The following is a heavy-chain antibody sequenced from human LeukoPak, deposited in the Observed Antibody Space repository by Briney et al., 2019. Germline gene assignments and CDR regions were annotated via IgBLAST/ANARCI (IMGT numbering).Heavy chain of an antibody. J-gene: IGHJ3*02. CDR1: GFTFSSYG. CDR2: IGYDGSNE. V-gene: IGHV3-33*01. CDR3: ARIHPEGMGI. Sequence: GGSLTLTCAASGFTFSSYGTQWVRQAPGRWLECLVVIGYDGSNESYAVSGKGRFTISRDNSKNTLYLQMNSLRVEDTAVYYCARIHPEGMGIWGQGTMVTVSS. D-gene: IGHD2-8*01.